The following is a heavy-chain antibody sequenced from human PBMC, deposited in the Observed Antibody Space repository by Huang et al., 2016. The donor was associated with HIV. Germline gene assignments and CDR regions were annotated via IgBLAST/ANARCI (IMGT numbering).Heavy chain of an antibody. CDR1: GVCFSSTNYH. V-gene: IGHV4-39*01. J-gene: IGHJ4*02. CDR2: FYQSGST. Sequence: QLQLQESGPGQVKPSETLSLTCTVSGVCFSSTNYHWGWVRRSPGRGLAWVGSFYQSGSTNDTPSLKMRVTLSVDTSRNQFSLRLNSVTAADTAVYYCASQHIGAAATWFWGRGTQVAVSS. CDR3: ASQHIGAAATWF. D-gene: IGHD6-13*01.